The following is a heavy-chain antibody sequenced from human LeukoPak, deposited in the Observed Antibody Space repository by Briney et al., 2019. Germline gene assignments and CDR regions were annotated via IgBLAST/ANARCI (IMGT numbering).Heavy chain of an antibody. CDR2: INPSGGST. V-gene: IGHV1-46*01. J-gene: IGHJ6*02. CDR1: GYTFTSYY. CDR3: ATNKIKYSSSSYYYYGMDA. Sequence: ASVKVSCKASGYTFTSYYMHWVRQAPGQGLEWMGIINPSGGSTSYAQKFQGRVTMTRDTSTSTVYMELSSLRSEDTAEYYCATNKIKYSSSSYYYYGMDAWGQGTTVTVSS. D-gene: IGHD6-6*01.